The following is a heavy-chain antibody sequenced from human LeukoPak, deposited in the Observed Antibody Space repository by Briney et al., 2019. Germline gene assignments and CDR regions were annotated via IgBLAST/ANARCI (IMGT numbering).Heavy chain of an antibody. CDR3: ARNYYDSSGYYYHDY. CDR2: IWYDGSNK. V-gene: IGHV3-33*01. Sequence: GSLRLSCAASGFPFSSYGMHWVRQAPGKGLEWVAVIWYDGSNKYYADSVKGRFTISRDNSKNTLYLQMNSLRAEDTAVYYCARNYYDSSGYYYHDYWGQGTLVTVSS. CDR1: GFPFSSYG. D-gene: IGHD3-22*01. J-gene: IGHJ4*02.